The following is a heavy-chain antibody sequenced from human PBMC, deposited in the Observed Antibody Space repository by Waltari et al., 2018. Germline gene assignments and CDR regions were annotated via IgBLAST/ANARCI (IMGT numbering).Heavy chain of an antibody. Sequence: QVQLQQWGAGLLKPSETLSLTCAVYGGSFSGYYWGWIRQPPGKGLEWIGEINHSGSTNYNPSLKSRVTISVDTSKNQFSLKLSSVTAADTAVYYCASKGSLYYDFWSGSLAHFDYWGQGTLVTVSS. V-gene: IGHV4-34*01. CDR1: GGSFSGYY. CDR2: INHSGST. D-gene: IGHD3-3*01. CDR3: ASKGSLYYDFWSGSLAHFDY. J-gene: IGHJ4*02.